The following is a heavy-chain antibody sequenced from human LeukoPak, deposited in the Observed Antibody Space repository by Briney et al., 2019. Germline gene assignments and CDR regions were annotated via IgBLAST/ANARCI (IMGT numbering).Heavy chain of an antibody. CDR2: IIPIFGTA. J-gene: IGHJ4*02. V-gene: IGHV1-69*05. CDR3: ARDYPAYYYGSGSFDY. Sequence: GASVKVSCKASGGTFSSYAISWVRQAPGQGLEWMGRIIPIFGTANYAQKFQGRVTITTDESTSTAYMELSSLRSEDTAVYYCARDYPAYYYGSGSFDYWGQGTLVTVSS. CDR1: GGTFSSYA. D-gene: IGHD3-10*01.